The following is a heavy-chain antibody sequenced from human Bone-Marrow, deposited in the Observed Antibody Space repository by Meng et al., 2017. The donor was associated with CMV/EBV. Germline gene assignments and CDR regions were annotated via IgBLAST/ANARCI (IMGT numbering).Heavy chain of an antibody. V-gene: IGHV3-7*01. CDR3: ARDPSGSYLDGAFDI. D-gene: IGHD1-26*01. CDR2: IKQDGSEK. CDR1: GFTFSSYW. Sequence: GESLKISCAASGFTFSSYWMSWVRQAPGKGLEWVANIKQDGSEKYYVDSVKGRFTISRDNAKNSLYLQMNSLRAEDTAVYYCARDPSGSYLDGAFDIWGQGTMVTGSS. J-gene: IGHJ3*02.